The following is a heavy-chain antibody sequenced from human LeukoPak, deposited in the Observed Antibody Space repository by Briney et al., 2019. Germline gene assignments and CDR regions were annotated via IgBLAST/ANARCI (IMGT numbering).Heavy chain of an antibody. J-gene: IGHJ4*02. CDR1: GGSFSGYY. Sequence: SETLSLTCAVYGGSFSGYYWSWIRQPPGKGLEWIGEINHSGSTNYNPSLKSRVTISVDTSKNQFSLKLSSVTAADTAVYYCARGPHYDFWSGYLTPHFDYWGQGTLVTVSS. CDR3: ARGPHYDFWSGYLTPHFDY. CDR2: INHSGST. D-gene: IGHD3-3*01. V-gene: IGHV4-34*01.